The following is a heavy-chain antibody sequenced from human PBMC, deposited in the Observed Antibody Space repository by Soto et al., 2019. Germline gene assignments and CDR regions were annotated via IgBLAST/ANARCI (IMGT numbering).Heavy chain of an antibody. CDR2: IKSKNDGGTT. Sequence: PGGSLRLSCAASGFTFSNAWMNWVRQAPGKGLEWVGRIKSKNDGGTTDYAAPVKGRFTISRDDSKNTLYLQMNSLRAEDTAVYYCAKELSILTGYLPDYYYYVMDDWAQRTTVTVSS. V-gene: IGHV3-15*07. CDR1: GFTFSNAW. CDR3: AKELSILTGYLPDYYYYVMDD. D-gene: IGHD3-9*01. J-gene: IGHJ6*02.